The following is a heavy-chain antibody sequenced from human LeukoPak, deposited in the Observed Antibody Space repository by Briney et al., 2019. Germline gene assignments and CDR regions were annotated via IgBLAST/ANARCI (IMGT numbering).Heavy chain of an antibody. V-gene: IGHV3-21*01. CDR3: ARSPPLNVWGSSYYFDY. Sequence: AGGSLRLSCAASGFTFSSYSMNWVRQAPGKGLEWVSSISSSSSYIYYADSVKGRFTISRDNAKNSLYLQMNSLRAEDTAVYYCARSPPLNVWGSSYYFDYWGQGTLVTVSS. D-gene: IGHD3-16*01. CDR2: ISSSSSYI. J-gene: IGHJ4*02. CDR1: GFTFSSYS.